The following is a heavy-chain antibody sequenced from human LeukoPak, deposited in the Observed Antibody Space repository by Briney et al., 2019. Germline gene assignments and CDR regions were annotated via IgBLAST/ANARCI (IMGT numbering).Heavy chain of an antibody. CDR3: AKDRYSCSPYYFDY. V-gene: IGHV3-23*01. CDR1: GCTFSSYA. Sequence: GGSLRLSCAASGCTFSSYAMSWVRQAPGKGLEWVSGISGTGGNTYYADSVKGRFTISRDNSKNTLYLQINSLRAEDTAVYYCAKDRYSCSPYYFDYRAQGTLVTVSS. D-gene: IGHD5-18*01. J-gene: IGHJ4*02. CDR2: ISGTGGNT.